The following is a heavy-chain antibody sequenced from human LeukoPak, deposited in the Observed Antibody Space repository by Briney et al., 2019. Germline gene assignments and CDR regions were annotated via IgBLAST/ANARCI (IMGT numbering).Heavy chain of an antibody. V-gene: IGHV3-15*01. CDR3: TTDETPPVDYGDYQNWFDP. CDR1: GFTFSSYE. CDR2: IKSKTDGGTT. D-gene: IGHD4-17*01. Sequence: NPGGSLRLSCAASGFTFSSYELNWVRQAPGKGLEWVGRIKSKTDGGTTDYAAPVKGRFTISRDDSKNTLYLQMNSLKTEDTAVYYYTTDETPPVDYGDYQNWFDPWGQGTLVTVSS. J-gene: IGHJ5*02.